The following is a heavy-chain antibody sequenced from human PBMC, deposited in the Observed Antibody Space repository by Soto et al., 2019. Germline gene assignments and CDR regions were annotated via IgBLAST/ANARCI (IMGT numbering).Heavy chain of an antibody. CDR3: ARGPLAAAGLSAYLDY. V-gene: IGHV1-69*01. CDR2: FIPMFAKP. J-gene: IGHJ4*02. CDR1: GGGFRGYG. D-gene: IGHD6-13*01. Sequence: QVQLVQSGAEWKKPGSSGKVSCRAPGGGFRGYGLAWGRQAPGQGLEGLGGFIPMFAKPRNAQKWQGRATITADESTSTAYMELNSLRSEDTAVYYCARGPLAAAGLSAYLDYWGQGTLVTVSS.